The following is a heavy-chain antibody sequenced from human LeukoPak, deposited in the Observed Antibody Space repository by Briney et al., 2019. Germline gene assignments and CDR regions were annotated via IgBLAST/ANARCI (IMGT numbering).Heavy chain of an antibody. Sequence: SETLSLTSTVSVDSISSYYWSWIPKPPGEGREWRGSIYCRGSTNYHPSLKSHVTISVDPSKDQFSLKLNSVTAGDTAVYYCARRCSGSYWTHAFHIWGGGPMVSVSS. CDR1: VDSISSYY. V-gene: IGHV4-59*01. CDR2: IYCRGST. D-gene: IGHD3-10*02. J-gene: IGHJ3*02. CDR3: ARRCSGSYWTHAFHI.